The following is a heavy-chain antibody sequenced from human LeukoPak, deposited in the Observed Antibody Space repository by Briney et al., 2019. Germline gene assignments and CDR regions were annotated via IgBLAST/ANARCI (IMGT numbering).Heavy chain of an antibody. CDR3: AKSRGSGSNMARGVNFDY. D-gene: IGHD3-10*01. V-gene: IGHV3-23*01. CDR2: ISGSAVST. Sequence: GGTLRLSCAASGFTFSSYGMSWVRQAPGKGLEWVSAISGSAVSTYYADSVKGRFTISRDNSKNTLFLQMNSLRAEDTAVYYCAKSRGSGSNMARGVNFDYWGQGTLVTVSS. CDR1: GFTFSSYG. J-gene: IGHJ4*02.